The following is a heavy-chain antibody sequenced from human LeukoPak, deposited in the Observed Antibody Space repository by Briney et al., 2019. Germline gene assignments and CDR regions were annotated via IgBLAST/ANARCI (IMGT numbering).Heavy chain of an antibody. Sequence: MTGGSLRLSCAASGFTFSSYSTNWVRQAPGKGLEWVSSISSSSSYIYYADSVKGRFTISRDNAKNSLYLQMNSLRAEDTAVYYCARDQIAVAGHAFDIWGQGTMVTVSS. V-gene: IGHV3-21*01. CDR1: GFTFSSYS. CDR2: ISSSSSYI. D-gene: IGHD6-19*01. CDR3: ARDQIAVAGHAFDI. J-gene: IGHJ3*02.